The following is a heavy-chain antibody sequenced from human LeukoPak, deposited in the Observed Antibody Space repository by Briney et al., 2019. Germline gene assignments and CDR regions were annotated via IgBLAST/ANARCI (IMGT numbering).Heavy chain of an antibody. V-gene: IGHV4-4*07. D-gene: IGHD2-2*03. CDR1: GGSISNYY. Sequence: PSETLSLTCTASGGSISNYYWSWIRQPAGKGLEWIGRIHSSGGTNYNPSLKSRVTMSVDTSTNLVSLKLSSVTAADTAVYYCARGWIDGLDYWGQGTLVTVSS. CDR3: ARGWIDGLDY. J-gene: IGHJ4*02. CDR2: IHSSGGT.